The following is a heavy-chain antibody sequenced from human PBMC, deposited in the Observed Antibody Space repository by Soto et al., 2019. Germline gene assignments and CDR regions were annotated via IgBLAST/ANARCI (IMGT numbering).Heavy chain of an antibody. CDR1: GLSFSNYD. CDR3: AKDPNTVTTGWYFDL. CDR2: VRDRGGDT. Sequence: EVELLESGGGLVQPGGSLRLSCRASGLSFSNYDMTRVRQAPGKGLEWVSSVRDRGGDTFYADSVKGRFTISRDNSKNTLYLQMNRLKVEDSAFYYCAKDPNTVTTGWYFDLWGRGTLVTVSS. J-gene: IGHJ2*01. V-gene: IGHV3-23*01. D-gene: IGHD4-17*01.